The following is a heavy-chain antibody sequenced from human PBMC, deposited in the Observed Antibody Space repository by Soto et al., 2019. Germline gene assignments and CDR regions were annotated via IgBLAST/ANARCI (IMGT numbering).Heavy chain of an antibody. J-gene: IGHJ3*02. Sequence: QAGGSLRLSCAASGFTFRSYAMSWVRQAPGKGLEWVSAISGSGGSTYYADSVKGRFTISRDNTKNTLYLQMNSLRAEDTAVYYCANTYDITRIVVVITPDAFDIWGQGTMVTVSS. V-gene: IGHV3-23*01. CDR3: ANTYDITRIVVVITPDAFDI. D-gene: IGHD3-22*01. CDR1: GFTFRSYA. CDR2: ISGSGGST.